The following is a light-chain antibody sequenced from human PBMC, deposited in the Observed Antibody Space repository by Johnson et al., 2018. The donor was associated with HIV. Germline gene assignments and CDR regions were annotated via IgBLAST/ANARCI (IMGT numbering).Light chain of an antibody. CDR1: SSNIGNNY. V-gene: IGLV1-47*01. CDR3: AAWDDSLNGSYV. J-gene: IGLJ1*01. CDR2: RNH. Sequence: QSVLTQPPSVSAAPGQKVTISCSGSSSNIGNNYVSWYKQFPGTAPKLLIYRNHQRPSGVPDRISGSKSGTSASLAISGLQAEDEADYYCAAWDDSLNGSYVFGTGTKVTVL.